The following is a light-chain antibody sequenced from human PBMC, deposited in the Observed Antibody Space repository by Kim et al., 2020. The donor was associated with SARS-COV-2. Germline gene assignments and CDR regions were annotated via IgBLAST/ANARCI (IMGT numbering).Light chain of an antibody. CDR1: SLTTYY. V-gene: IGLV3-19*01. J-gene: IGLJ2*01. Sequence: SSELTQDPAVSVALGQTVRITCQGDSLTTYYASWYQQKPGQAPVLVFYANDNRPSGIPDRFPGSSSGNTASLTITETQAEDEADYFCHSRDSSGNHQVFGGGTKLTVL. CDR3: HSRDSSGNHQV. CDR2: AND.